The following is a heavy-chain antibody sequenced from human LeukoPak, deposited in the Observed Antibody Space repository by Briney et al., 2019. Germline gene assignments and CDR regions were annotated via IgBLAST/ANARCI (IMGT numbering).Heavy chain of an antibody. CDR2: IIPIFGTA. CDR1: GGTFSSYA. Sequence: SVKVSCKASGGTFSSYAISWVRQAPGQGLEWMGGIIPIFGTANYAQKFQGRVTITADESTSTAYMELSSLRSEDTAVYYCASTYYYDSSGYYRAEYFQHWGQGTLVTVSS. CDR3: ASTYYYDSSGYYRAEYFQH. V-gene: IGHV1-69*13. J-gene: IGHJ1*01. D-gene: IGHD3-22*01.